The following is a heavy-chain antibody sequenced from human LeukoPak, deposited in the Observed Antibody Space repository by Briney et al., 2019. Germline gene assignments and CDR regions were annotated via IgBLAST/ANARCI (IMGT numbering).Heavy chain of an antibody. Sequence: GGSLRLACEASGFIFSNYAMSWVRQLPGRRLEWVSAITGSGGTTYYADSVKGRFTMSRDNSKNTLYLQMSSLRAEDTAVYFCAKRGIVIRAVIIIGFHKEAYYFDYWGQGILVTVSS. CDR1: GFIFSNYA. CDR2: ITGSGGTT. J-gene: IGHJ4*02. V-gene: IGHV3-23*01. CDR3: AKRGIVIRAVIIIGFHKEAYYFDY. D-gene: IGHD3-10*01.